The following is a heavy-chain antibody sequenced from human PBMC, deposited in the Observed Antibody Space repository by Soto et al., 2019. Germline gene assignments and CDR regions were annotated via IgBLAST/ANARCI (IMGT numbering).Heavy chain of an antibody. D-gene: IGHD2-15*01. CDR1: GGTFSRDA. Sequence: QVQLVQSGAEVKKPGSSVKVSCKASGGTFSRDAISWVRQAPGQGLEWMGGIIPMFGTAKYVQKFQGRLTITADESTTTAYMGLRSLRSDDTAVYYCVRGVVVVAASQLGWFDPWGQGTLVTVSS. J-gene: IGHJ5*02. CDR3: VRGVVVVAASQLGWFDP. CDR2: IIPMFGTA. V-gene: IGHV1-69*01.